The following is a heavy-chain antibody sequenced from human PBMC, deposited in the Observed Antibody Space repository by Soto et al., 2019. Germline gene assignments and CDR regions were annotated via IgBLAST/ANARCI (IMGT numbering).Heavy chain of an antibody. D-gene: IGHD6-6*01. J-gene: IGHJ6*01. V-gene: IGHV1-18*04. Sequence: DSVKVSCKASGYTFTSYGISWVRQAPGQGLEWMGWISAYNGNTNYAQKLQGRVTMTTDTSTSTAYMELRSLRSDDTAVYYCARGEYSSSYGYYYYYYGMEVWGQGTTVTVSS. CDR2: ISAYNGNT. CDR1: GYTFTSYG. CDR3: ARGEYSSSYGYYYYYYGMEV.